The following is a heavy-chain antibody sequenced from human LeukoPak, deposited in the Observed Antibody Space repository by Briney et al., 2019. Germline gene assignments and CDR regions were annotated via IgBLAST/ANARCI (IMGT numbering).Heavy chain of an antibody. Sequence: SETLSLTCTVSGASISSYYWSWIRQPPGKGLEWIGYIYYSGSTSYNPSLKSRVTISLDTSKNQFSLKLSSVTAADTAVYYSARECSSSSGHFDFWGQGTLVTVSS. D-gene: IGHD6-6*01. CDR1: GASISSYY. CDR3: ARECSSSSGHFDF. V-gene: IGHV4-59*01. CDR2: IYYSGST. J-gene: IGHJ4*02.